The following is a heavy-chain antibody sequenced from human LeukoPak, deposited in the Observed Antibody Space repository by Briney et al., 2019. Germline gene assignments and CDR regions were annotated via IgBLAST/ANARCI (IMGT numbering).Heavy chain of an antibody. CDR3: ARGTASVDYYFDN. V-gene: IGHV1-18*01. J-gene: IGHJ4*02. Sequence: ASVKVSCKASGYILTNYGLSWVRQAPGQGLEWMGWISVYNGHTKYAQEFQDRVTMTTDTSTNTAYVELRSLRSGDTAVYYCARGTASVDYYFDNWGQGTQVTVSS. CDR1: GYILTNYG. D-gene: IGHD2-21*02. CDR2: ISVYNGHT.